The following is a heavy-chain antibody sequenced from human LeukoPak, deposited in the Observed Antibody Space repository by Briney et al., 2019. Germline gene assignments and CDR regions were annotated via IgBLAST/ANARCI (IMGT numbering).Heavy chain of an antibody. J-gene: IGHJ6*04. V-gene: IGHV3-21*01. D-gene: IGHD3-16*01. CDR1: GFTFSSYS. Sequence: GGSLRLSCAASGFTFSSYSMNWVRQAPGKGLEWVSSISSRSTYIYHADSVKGRFTISRDNAKNSLFLQMNSLRAEDTAVYFCAKSTRSVMAMMDVWGKGTTVTVSS. CDR3: AKSTRSVMAMMDV. CDR2: ISSRSTYI.